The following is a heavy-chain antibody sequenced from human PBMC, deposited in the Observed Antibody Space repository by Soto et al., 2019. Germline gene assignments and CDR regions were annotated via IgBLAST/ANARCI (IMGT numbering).Heavy chain of an antibody. CDR3: ARSAYYGSGSYYPFDY. J-gene: IGHJ4*02. CDR1: GFTFSSYG. D-gene: IGHD3-10*01. Sequence: PGGSLRLSCAASGFTFSSYGMHWVRQAPGKGLEWVAVISYDGSNKYYADSVKGRFTISRDNSKNTLYLQMNSLRAEDTAVYYCARSAYYGSGSYYPFDYWGQGTLVTVSS. CDR2: ISYDGSNK. V-gene: IGHV3-30*03.